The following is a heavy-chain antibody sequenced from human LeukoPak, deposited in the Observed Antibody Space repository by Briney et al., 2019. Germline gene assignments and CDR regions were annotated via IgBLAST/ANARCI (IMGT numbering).Heavy chain of an antibody. D-gene: IGHD3-9*01. J-gene: IGHJ4*02. CDR3: VIWGDYDVLTGYYVLDY. CDR2: ITGSGTST. CDR1: GFTFSKYA. V-gene: IGHV3-23*01. Sequence: GASLRLSCVASGFTFSKYAMSWVRQAPGKGLEWVSAITGSGTSTYYADSLKGRFTISRDNSKNTVFLQMNSLRHEDTAIYYCVIWGDYDVLTGYYVLDYWGQGTLVTVSS.